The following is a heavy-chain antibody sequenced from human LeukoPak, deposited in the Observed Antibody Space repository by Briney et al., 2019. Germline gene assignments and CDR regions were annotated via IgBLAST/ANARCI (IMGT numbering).Heavy chain of an antibody. J-gene: IGHJ5*02. CDR3: ARGFHDYSNLGYWFDP. CDR1: GYTFTSYE. D-gene: IGHD4-11*01. Sequence: ASVKVSCKASGYTFTSYEINWVRQATGQGLEGMGWMNPNSGDTAYAQKFQGRITMTRSTSISTAYMELSSLRSEDTAVYYCARGFHDYSNLGYWFDPWGQGTLVTVSS. CDR2: MNPNSGDT. V-gene: IGHV1-8*01.